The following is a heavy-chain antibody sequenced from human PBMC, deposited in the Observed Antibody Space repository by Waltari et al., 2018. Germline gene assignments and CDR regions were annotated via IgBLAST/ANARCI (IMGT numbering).Heavy chain of an antibody. J-gene: IGHJ6*02. D-gene: IGHD5-12*01. CDR3: VRLVDGTGPSGNDYSADSFAMDV. CDR1: RVPFSGYY. Sequence: QVQLQQWGAGQLHPSETLSLTCAVYRVPFSGYYWGWIRQPPRKGLEWIGESNHNGNMNCNPYPRGCLTMLIDTCKSQVALKLNSVTTADTGVYNCVRLVDGTGPSGNDYSADSFAMDVWSQATMVTVSS. CDR2: SNHNGNM. V-gene: IGHV4-34*02.